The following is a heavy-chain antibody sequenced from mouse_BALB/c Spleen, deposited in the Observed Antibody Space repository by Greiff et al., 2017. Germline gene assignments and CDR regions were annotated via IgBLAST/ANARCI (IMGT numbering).Heavy chain of an antibody. CDR1: GFTFSSYA. Sequence: DVMLVESGGGLVKPGGSLKLSCAASGFTFSSYAMSWVRQTPEKRLEWVASISSGGSYTYYPDTVTGRFTISRDNAKNTLYLEMSSLRSEDTAMYYCARDTDGGFAYWGQGTLVTVSA. CDR3: ARDTDGGFAY. CDR2: ISSGGSYT. J-gene: IGHJ3*01. V-gene: IGHV5-9-4*01.